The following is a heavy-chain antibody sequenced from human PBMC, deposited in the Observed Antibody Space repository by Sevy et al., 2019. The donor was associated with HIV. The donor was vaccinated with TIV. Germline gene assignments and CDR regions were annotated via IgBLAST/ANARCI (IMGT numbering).Heavy chain of an antibody. V-gene: IGHV3-23*01. CDR1: GFTFSNYA. D-gene: IGHD3-10*01. J-gene: IGHJ4*02. CDR3: AKDGEYYGSGRGDY. CDR2: ISGSGGST. Sequence: GGSLRLSCAASGFTFSNYAMSWVRQAPGKGLEWVSAISGSGGSTYYADSVKGRFTISRDNSKNTLYLQMNSLRAEDTAVYYCAKDGEYYGSGRGDYWGQGTLVTVSS.